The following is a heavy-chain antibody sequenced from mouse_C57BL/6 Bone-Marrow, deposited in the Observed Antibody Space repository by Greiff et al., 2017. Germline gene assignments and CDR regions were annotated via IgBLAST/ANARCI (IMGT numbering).Heavy chain of an antibody. CDR1: GYAFSSSW. J-gene: IGHJ1*03. Sequence: VQLQQSGPELVKPGASVKISCKASGYAFSSSWMNWVKRRPGKGLEWIGRIYPGDGDTNYNGKFKGKATLTADKSSSTAYMQLSSLTSEDSAVYCCARDPHYYGSSSHWYFDVWGTGTTVTVSS. CDR3: ARDPHYYGSSSHWYFDV. D-gene: IGHD1-1*01. V-gene: IGHV1-82*01. CDR2: IYPGDGDT.